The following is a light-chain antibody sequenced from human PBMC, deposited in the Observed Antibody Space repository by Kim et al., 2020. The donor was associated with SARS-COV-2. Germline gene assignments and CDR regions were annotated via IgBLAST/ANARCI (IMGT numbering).Light chain of an antibody. CDR2: GTS. CDR3: QQFST. CDR1: QSVSSGD. Sequence: EIVLTQSPGTLSLSPGDTATLSCRASQSVSSGDLAWYQQSPGQAPRLLIYGTSSRAIGIPDRFSGSGSGTDFTLTISRLEPEDFALYYCQQFSTFGQGTKVDIK. J-gene: IGKJ3*01. V-gene: IGKV3-20*01.